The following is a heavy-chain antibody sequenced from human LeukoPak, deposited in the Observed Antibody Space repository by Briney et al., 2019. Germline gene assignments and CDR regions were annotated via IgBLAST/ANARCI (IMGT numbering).Heavy chain of an antibody. J-gene: IGHJ4*02. CDR3: ARESSSWLDY. CDR2: ISSSSSYI. V-gene: IGHV3-21*01. Sequence: GGSLRLSCAASGFTSSSYSMNWVRQAPGKGLEWVSSISSSSSYIYYADSVKGRFTISRDNAKNSLYLQMNSLRAEDTAVYYCARESSSWLDYWGQGTLVTVSS. D-gene: IGHD6-13*01. CDR1: GFTSSSYS.